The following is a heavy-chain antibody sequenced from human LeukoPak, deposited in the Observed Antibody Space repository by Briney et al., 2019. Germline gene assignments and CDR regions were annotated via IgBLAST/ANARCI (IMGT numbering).Heavy chain of an antibody. CDR2: ISGSGGST. V-gene: IGHV3-23*01. Sequence: GGSLRLSCATSGFTFSSYAMSWVRQAPGKGLEWVSAISGSGGSTYYADSVKGRFTISRDNSKNTLYLQMNSLRAEDTAVYYCAKSPYSGSYYGVRYNWFDPWGQGTLVTVSS. CDR1: GFTFSSYA. D-gene: IGHD1-26*01. CDR3: AKSPYSGSYYGVRYNWFDP. J-gene: IGHJ5*02.